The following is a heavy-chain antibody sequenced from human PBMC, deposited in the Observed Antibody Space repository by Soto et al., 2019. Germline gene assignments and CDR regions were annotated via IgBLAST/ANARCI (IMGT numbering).Heavy chain of an antibody. D-gene: IGHD2-15*01. CDR1: GYTFTSYG. Sequence: GASVKVSCKASGYTFTSYGISWVRQAPGQGLEWMGWISAYNGNTNYAQKLQGRVTMTEDTSTNTAYMELSSLRSEDTAVYYCATGLMVVAATLRRGGWFDPWGQGTLVTVSS. V-gene: IGHV1-18*01. CDR2: ISAYNGNT. CDR3: ATGLMVVAATLRRGGWFDP. J-gene: IGHJ5*02.